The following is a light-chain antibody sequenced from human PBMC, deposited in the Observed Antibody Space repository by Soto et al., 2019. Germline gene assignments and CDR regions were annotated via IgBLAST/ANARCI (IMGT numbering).Light chain of an antibody. Sequence: QSVLTQPPSVSAAPGQKVTISCSGSSSNIGNNYVSWYQQLPGTAPKLLIYENNKRPSGIPDRFSGSKSGTSATLGITGLQTGDEADYYCGTWDSSLSAGQGVFGGRTKLTVL. CDR1: SSNIGNNY. CDR2: ENN. CDR3: GTWDSSLSAGQGV. J-gene: IGLJ3*02. V-gene: IGLV1-51*02.